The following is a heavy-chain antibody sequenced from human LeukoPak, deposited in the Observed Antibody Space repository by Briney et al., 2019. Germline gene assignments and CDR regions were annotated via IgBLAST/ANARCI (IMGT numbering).Heavy chain of an antibody. CDR3: ARGTGDY. V-gene: IGHV1-2*02. J-gene: IGHJ4*02. CDR2: INPNSGGT. Sequence: GASVKVSCKASGYIFTDYYMHWVRQAPGQGLEWMGWINPNSGGTNYAQNFQGRVTMTRDTSISTAYMELSSLRSDDTVLYYCARGTGDYWGQGTLVTVSS. D-gene: IGHD3/OR15-3a*01. CDR1: GYIFTDYY.